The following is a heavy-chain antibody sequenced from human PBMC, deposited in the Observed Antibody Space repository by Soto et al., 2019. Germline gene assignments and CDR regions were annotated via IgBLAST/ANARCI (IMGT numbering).Heavy chain of an antibody. Sequence: EVQLVESGGGLIQPGGSLRVSCAASGFTVNTEYMSWVRQAPGKGLEWVSVIYDSGSTYYADSVKGRFTISRDISKNTVHLKMTSLRVEDTAVYYGAKVATPFHFDHWGQGPLVTVPS. J-gene: IGHJ4*02. CDR1: GFTVNTEY. CDR3: AKVATPFHFDH. V-gene: IGHV3-53*01. D-gene: IGHD5-12*01. CDR2: IYDSGST.